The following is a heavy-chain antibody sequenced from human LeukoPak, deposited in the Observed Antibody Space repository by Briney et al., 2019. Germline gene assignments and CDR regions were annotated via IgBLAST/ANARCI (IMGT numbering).Heavy chain of an antibody. D-gene: IGHD1-26*01. V-gene: IGHV4-4*09. J-gene: IGHJ5*02. Sequence: SETLSLTCTVSGGSISSYYWSWIRQPPGQGLEWIAYIHSSGYTNYNPSLKGRVTISVDTSKNQFSLKVTSVTAADTAVYYCAKRQGPNSGSYDYFDPWGQGTLVTVSS. CDR3: AKRQGPNSGSYDYFDP. CDR2: IHSSGYT. CDR1: GGSISSYY.